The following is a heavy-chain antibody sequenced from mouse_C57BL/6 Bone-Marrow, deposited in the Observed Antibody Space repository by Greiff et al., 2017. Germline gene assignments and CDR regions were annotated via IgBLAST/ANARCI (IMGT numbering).Heavy chain of an antibody. V-gene: IGHV1-55*01. CDR3: ASKGFITTVYY. CDR1: GYTFTSYW. D-gene: IGHD1-1*01. CDR2: IYPGSGST. Sequence: QVQLQQSGAELVKPGASVKMSCKASGYTFTSYWITWVKQRPGHGLEWIGDIYPGSGSTNYNEKFKSKATLTVDTSSSTAYMQLSSLTSEDSAVYYCASKGFITTVYYWGQGTTLTVSS. J-gene: IGHJ2*01.